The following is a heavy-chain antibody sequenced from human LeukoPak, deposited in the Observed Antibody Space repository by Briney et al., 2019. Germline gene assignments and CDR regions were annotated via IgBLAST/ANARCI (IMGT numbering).Heavy chain of an antibody. Sequence: PSETLSLTCTVSGGSTSSYYWSWIRQPAGKGLEWIGRIYTSGSTNYNPSLKSRVTMSVDTSKNQFSLKLSSVTAADTAVYYCAREDYDILTGTYYYYYMDVWGKGTTVTVSS. CDR3: AREDYDILTGTYYYYYMDV. CDR2: IYTSGST. D-gene: IGHD3-9*01. CDR1: GGSTSSYY. V-gene: IGHV4-4*07. J-gene: IGHJ6*03.